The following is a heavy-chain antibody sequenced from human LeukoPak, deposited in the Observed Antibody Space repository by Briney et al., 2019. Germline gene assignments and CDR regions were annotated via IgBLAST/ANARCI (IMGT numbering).Heavy chain of an antibody. CDR2: ISAYNGNT. J-gene: IGHJ4*02. CDR1: GYTFTGYY. CDR3: ARGGYYGSGSFPDY. V-gene: IGHV1-18*04. Sequence: ASVKVSCKASGYTFTGYYIHWVRQAPGQGLEWMGWISAYNGNTNYAQKVQGRVTMTTDTSTSTAYMDLMNLRSDDTAVYYCARGGYYGSGSFPDYWGQGTLVTVSS. D-gene: IGHD3-10*01.